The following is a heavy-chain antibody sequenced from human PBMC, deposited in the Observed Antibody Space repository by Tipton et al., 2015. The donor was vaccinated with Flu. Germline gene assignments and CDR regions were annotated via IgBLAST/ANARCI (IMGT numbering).Heavy chain of an antibody. CDR2: INHDGSEK. J-gene: IGHJ5*02. Sequence: SLRLSCATSGFTFSHYWMNWVRQAPGKGLEWVANINHDGSEKHYVESVKGRFTISRDNAKNSLFLQMNSLRAEDTAVYYCATVKPTGYLGTAAGWFDTWGQGTLVTVSS. D-gene: IGHD6-13*01. CDR3: ATVKPTGYLGTAAGWFDT. V-gene: IGHV3-7*03. CDR1: GFTFSHYW.